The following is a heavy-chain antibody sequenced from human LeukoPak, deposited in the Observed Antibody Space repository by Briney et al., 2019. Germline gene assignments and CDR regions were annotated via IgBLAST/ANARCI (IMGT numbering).Heavy chain of an antibody. D-gene: IGHD5-24*01. CDR2: ISSSSGYI. V-gene: IGHV3-21*01. J-gene: IGHJ4*02. CDR3: ARESEEMFDY. Sequence: GGSLRLSCAASGFTFSSYSMNWVRQAPGKGLEWVSSISSSSGYIYYADSVKGRFTISRDNAKNSLYLQMNSLRADDTAVYYCARESEEMFDYWGQGTLVTVSS. CDR1: GFTFSSYS.